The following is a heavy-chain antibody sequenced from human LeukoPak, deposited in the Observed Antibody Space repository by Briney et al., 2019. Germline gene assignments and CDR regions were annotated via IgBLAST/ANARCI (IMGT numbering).Heavy chain of an antibody. D-gene: IGHD4-23*01. J-gene: IGHJ3*02. CDR3: ARDPTGTTVAKGAFDI. V-gene: IGHV3-11*05. CDR2: ISSSSSYT. Sequence: GGSLRLSCAASGFTFSDYYMSWIRQALGKGLEWVSYISSSSSYTNYADSVKGRFTISRDNAKNSLYLQMNSLRAEDTAVYYCARDPTGTTVAKGAFDIWGQGTMVTVSS. CDR1: GFTFSDYY.